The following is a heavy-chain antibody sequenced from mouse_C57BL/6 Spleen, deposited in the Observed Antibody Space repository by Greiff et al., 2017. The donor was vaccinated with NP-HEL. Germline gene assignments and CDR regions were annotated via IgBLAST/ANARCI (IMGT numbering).Heavy chain of an antibody. CDR3: ARLGEGGYFDY. D-gene: IGHD4-1*01. V-gene: IGHV1-50*01. J-gene: IGHJ2*01. CDR2: IDPSDSYT. Sequence: QVQLQHPGAELVKPGASVKLSCKASGYTFTSYWMQWVKQRPGQGLEWIGEIDPSDSYTNYNQKFKGKATLTVDTSSSTAYMQLSSLTSEDSAVYYCARLGEGGYFDYWGQGTTLTVSS. CDR1: GYTFTSYW.